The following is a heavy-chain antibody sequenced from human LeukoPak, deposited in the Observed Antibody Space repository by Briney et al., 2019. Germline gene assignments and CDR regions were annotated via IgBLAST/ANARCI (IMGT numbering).Heavy chain of an antibody. D-gene: IGHD3-3*01. CDR3: ARIVRYDFWSGYGPVDV. V-gene: IGHV3-66*01. CDR2: IYSGGST. J-gene: IGHJ6*02. CDR1: GFTVSSNY. Sequence: PGGSLRLSCAASGFTVSSNYMSWVRQAPGKGLEWVSVIYSGGSTYYADSVKGRFTISRDNSKNTLYPQMNSLRAEDTAVYYCARIVRYDFWSGYGPVDVWGQGTTVTVSS.